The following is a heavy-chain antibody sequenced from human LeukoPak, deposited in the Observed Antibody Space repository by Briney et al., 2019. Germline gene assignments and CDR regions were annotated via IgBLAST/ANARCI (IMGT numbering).Heavy chain of an antibody. D-gene: IGHD3-22*01. Sequence: GGSLRLSCAASGFTFSSYAMSWVRQASGKGLEWVSAISGSGGSTYYADSVKGRFTISRDNSKNTLYLQMNSLRAEDTAVYYCASAGVYYDSSGSLWGQGTMVTVSS. CDR1: GFTFSSYA. V-gene: IGHV3-23*01. CDR2: ISGSGGST. CDR3: ASAGVYYDSSGSL. J-gene: IGHJ3*01.